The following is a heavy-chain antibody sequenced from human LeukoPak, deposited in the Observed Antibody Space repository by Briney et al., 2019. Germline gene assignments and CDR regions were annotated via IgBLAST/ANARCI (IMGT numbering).Heavy chain of an antibody. CDR1: GGSISSYY. Sequence: SETLSLTCTVSGGSISSYYWSWIRQPPGKGLEWIGHIYYSGSTNYNPSLKSRVTISVDTSKNQFSLKLSSVTAADTAVYYCARQPYGSSPDYWGQGTLVTVSS. J-gene: IGHJ4*02. D-gene: IGHD1-26*01. CDR2: IYYSGST. CDR3: ARQPYGSSPDY. V-gene: IGHV4-59*08.